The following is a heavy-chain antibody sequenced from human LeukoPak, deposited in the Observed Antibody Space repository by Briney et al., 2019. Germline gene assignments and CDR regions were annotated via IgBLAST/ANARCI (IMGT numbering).Heavy chain of an antibody. V-gene: IGHV3-23*01. Sequence: GGSLRLSCAASGFTFSNYAMTWVRQAPGKGLEWVSGISGSGDTTYYADSVKGRFTISRDNSKNTLYLQMNSLRAEDTAVYYCAKDGGGYYYDSSGHFDYWGQGTLVTVSS. CDR1: GFTFSNYA. D-gene: IGHD3-22*01. J-gene: IGHJ4*02. CDR2: ISGSGDTT. CDR3: AKDGGGYYYDSSGHFDY.